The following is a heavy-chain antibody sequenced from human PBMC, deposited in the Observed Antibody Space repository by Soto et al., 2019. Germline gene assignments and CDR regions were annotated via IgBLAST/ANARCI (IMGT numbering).Heavy chain of an antibody. Sequence: VGSLRLSCAASGFNFNTFAMSWIRQSPGKGLEWVSHISSSGGSRDYADSVRGRFTISRDNSKNVLFLQMNSLRADDTATYYCAKEQTSTWNDNGVDRWGKGTLVTVSS. CDR1: GFNFNTFA. CDR3: AKEQTSTWNDNGVDR. D-gene: IGHD1-1*01. CDR2: ISSSGGSR. J-gene: IGHJ5*02. V-gene: IGHV3-23*01.